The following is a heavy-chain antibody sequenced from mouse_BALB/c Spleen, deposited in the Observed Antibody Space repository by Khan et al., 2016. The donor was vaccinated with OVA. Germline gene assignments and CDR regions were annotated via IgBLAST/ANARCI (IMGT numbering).Heavy chain of an antibody. V-gene: IGHV1-77*01. CDR2: IYPGSDST. J-gene: IGHJ3*01. D-gene: IGHD4-1*01. CDR3: ARAGWDVFAY. Sequence: QVQLKQSGPELVKPGASVKMSCKASGYTFTDYVMNWVKQRHGQGLEWIGQIYPGSDSTYYNEKFKGKATLTADRSSSTAYMQLSNLTSEDSAVYFCARAGWDVFAYWGQGTLVTVSA. CDR1: GYTFTDYV.